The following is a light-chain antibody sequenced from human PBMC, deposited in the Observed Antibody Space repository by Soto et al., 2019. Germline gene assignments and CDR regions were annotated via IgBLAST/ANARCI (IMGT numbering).Light chain of an antibody. CDR3: QQHSNWPLT. J-gene: IGKJ4*01. Sequence: EIVLTQSPSTLSLSPGERATLSCRASQTVRNNLAWYQQRPGQAPRLLIYDASSRATGIPARFSGSGSGTDFTLTISSLAPEDFALYYCQQHSNWPLTFGGGTKVDIK. V-gene: IGKV3-11*01. CDR1: QTVRNN. CDR2: DAS.